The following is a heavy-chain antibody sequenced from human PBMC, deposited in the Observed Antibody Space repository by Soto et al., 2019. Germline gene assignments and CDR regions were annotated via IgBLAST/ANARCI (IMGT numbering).Heavy chain of an antibody. D-gene: IGHD3-22*01. Sequence: PSETLSLTCTVSGGSIRSSTYYWGWIRQPPGKGLEWIVSRYDDGSTFYNPSLKSRVTVSVDTSKNQFSLKVTSVTAADTAVYYCARGIYVGSSGYYLDYWGQGTLVT. J-gene: IGHJ4*02. V-gene: IGHV4-39*01. CDR1: GGSIRSSTYY. CDR3: ARGIYVGSSGYYLDY. CDR2: RYDDGST.